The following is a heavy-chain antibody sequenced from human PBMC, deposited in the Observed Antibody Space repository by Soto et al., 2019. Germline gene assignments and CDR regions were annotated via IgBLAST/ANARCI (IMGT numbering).Heavy chain of an antibody. CDR2: IWYDGSNK. V-gene: IGHV3-33*01. D-gene: IGHD1-1*01. J-gene: IGHJ4*02. CDR1: GFTFSSYG. CDR3: ARVEWETGSGDY. Sequence: QVQLVESGGGVVQPGRSLRLSCAASGFTFSSYGMHWVRQAPGKGLEWVAVIWYDGSNKYYADSVKGRFTISRDNSKNQLYLQMSSLRAEDTAVYYCARVEWETGSGDYWGQGTLVTLSS.